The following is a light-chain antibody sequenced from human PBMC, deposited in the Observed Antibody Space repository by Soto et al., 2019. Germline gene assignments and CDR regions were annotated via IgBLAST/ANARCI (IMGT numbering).Light chain of an antibody. Sequence: EIVMTQSPATLSVSPGERATLSCRASQSVNSNLAWYQQKPGQAPRLLIYGASTRATGVPARFSGSGSGTEFTLTVSTLPSDDLAVYFCHQYNNWPTFGHGTKVEIK. J-gene: IGKJ1*01. CDR2: GAS. CDR3: HQYNNWPT. CDR1: QSVNSN. V-gene: IGKV3-15*01.